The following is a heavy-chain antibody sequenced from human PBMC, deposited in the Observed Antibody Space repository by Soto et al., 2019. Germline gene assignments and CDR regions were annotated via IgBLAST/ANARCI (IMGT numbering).Heavy chain of an antibody. Sequence: PGGSLRLSCAASGFTFSSYAMHWVRQAPGKGLEWVAVISYDGSNKYYADSVKGRFTISRDNSKNTLYLQMNSLRAEDTAVYYCASPNWDYGDAFDIWRQGTMVTVSS. CDR2: ISYDGSNK. D-gene: IGHD1-7*01. V-gene: IGHV3-30-3*01. CDR3: ASPNWDYGDAFDI. J-gene: IGHJ3*02. CDR1: GFTFSSYA.